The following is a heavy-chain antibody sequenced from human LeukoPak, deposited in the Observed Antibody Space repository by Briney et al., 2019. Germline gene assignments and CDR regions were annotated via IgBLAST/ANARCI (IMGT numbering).Heavy chain of an antibody. CDR1: GFTFRDYA. CDR2: ISYDGSSK. D-gene: IGHD6-13*01. CDR3: AKTAKLVPAANYYFDY. Sequence: PGGSLRLSCAASGFTFRDYAMHWVRQAPGKGLEWVAGISYDGSSKYYGDSVKGRFTISRDSSKNTLYLQSNGLRAEDTAVYYCAKTAKLVPAANYYFDYWGQGTLVTVSS. V-gene: IGHV3-30*18. J-gene: IGHJ4*02.